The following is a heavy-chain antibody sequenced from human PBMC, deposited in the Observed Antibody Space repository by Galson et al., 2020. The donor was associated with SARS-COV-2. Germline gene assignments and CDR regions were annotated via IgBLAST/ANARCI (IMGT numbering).Heavy chain of an antibody. CDR3: ARVRGYCGGDCYSRWFDP. Sequence: SETLSLTCTVSGGSISSYYWSWIRQPAGKGLEWIGRIYTSGSTNYNPSLKSRVTMSVDTSKNQFSLKLSSVTAADTAVYYCARVRGYCGGDCYSRWFDPWGQGTLVTVSS. CDR1: GGSISSYY. CDR2: IYTSGST. V-gene: IGHV4-4*07. J-gene: IGHJ5*02. D-gene: IGHD2-21*02.